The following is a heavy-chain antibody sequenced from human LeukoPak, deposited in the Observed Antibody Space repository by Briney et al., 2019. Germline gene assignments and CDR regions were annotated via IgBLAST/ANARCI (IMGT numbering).Heavy chain of an antibody. J-gene: IGHJ3*02. CDR1: GYTFTGYY. V-gene: IGHV1-2*02. CDR2: INPNSGGT. D-gene: IGHD5-12*01. Sequence: ASVKVSCKASGYTFTGYYMHWVRQAPGQGLEWMGWINPNSGGTNYAQKFQGRVTMTRDTSISTAYMELSRLRSDDTAVYYCAREGLYSGYGYDAFDIWGQGTMVTVSS. CDR3: AREGLYSGYGYDAFDI.